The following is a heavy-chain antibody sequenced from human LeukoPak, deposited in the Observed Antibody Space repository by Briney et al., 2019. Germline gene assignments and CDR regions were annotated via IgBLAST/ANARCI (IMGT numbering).Heavy chain of an antibody. Sequence: GGSLRLSCAASGFTFSSYSMNWVRQAPGKGLEWVSSISSSSSYIYYADSVKGRFTISRDNAKNSLYLQMNSLRAEDTAVYYCARVMAFNGAFDIWGQGTMVTVSS. CDR1: GFTFSSYS. D-gene: IGHD2-8*01. V-gene: IGHV3-21*01. J-gene: IGHJ3*02. CDR2: ISSSSSYI. CDR3: ARVMAFNGAFDI.